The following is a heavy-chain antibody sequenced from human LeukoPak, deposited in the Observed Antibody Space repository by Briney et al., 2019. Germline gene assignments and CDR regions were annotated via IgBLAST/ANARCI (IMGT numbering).Heavy chain of an antibody. CDR2: FDPEDGET. CDR3: ATARGITGTYFDY. V-gene: IGHV1-24*01. CDR1: GYTLTELS. Sequence: ASVKVSCKVSGYTLTELSMHWVRQAPGKGLERMGGFDPEDGETIYAQKFQGRVTMTEDTSTDTAYMELSSLKSEDTAVYYCATARGITGTYFDYWGQGTLVTVSS. D-gene: IGHD1-7*01. J-gene: IGHJ4*02.